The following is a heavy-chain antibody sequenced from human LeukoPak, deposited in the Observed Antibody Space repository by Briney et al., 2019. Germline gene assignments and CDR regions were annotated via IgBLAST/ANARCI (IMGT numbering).Heavy chain of an antibody. CDR1: GGSISSYY. D-gene: IGHD5-24*01. V-gene: IGHV4-59*01. CDR3: ARDPEMATTGPYFDY. Sequence: SENLSLTCTVSGGSISSYYWSWIRQPPGKGLEWIGYIYYSGSTNYNPSLKSRVTISVDTSKNQFSLKLSSVTAADTAVYYCARDPEMATTGPYFDYWGQGTLVTVSS. J-gene: IGHJ4*02. CDR2: IYYSGST.